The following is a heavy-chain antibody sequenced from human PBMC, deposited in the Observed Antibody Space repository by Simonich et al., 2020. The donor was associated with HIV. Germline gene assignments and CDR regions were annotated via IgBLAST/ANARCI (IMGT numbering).Heavy chain of an antibody. CDR1: GFTFSGYE. J-gene: IGHJ4*02. D-gene: IGHD5-12*01. V-gene: IGHV3-48*03. CDR2: ISSSGSSI. Sequence: EVQLVESGGGSVQPGGSLRLSCAASGFTFSGYEMNWVRQAPGKGLEWVSYISSSGSSIYDADSVKGRFTISRDNAKNSLYLQMNSLRAEDTAVYYCARDYPGYPARWGQGTLVTVS. CDR3: ARDYPGYPAR.